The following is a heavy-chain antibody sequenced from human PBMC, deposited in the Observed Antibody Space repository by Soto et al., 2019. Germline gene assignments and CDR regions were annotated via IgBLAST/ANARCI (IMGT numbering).Heavy chain of an antibody. D-gene: IGHD6-13*01. CDR2: ISAYNGNT. V-gene: IGHV1-18*01. Sequence: ASVKVSCKASGYTFTSYGISWVRQAPGQGLEWMGWISAYNGNTNYAQKLQGRVTMTTDTSTSTAYMELRSLRSDDTAVYYCARGIYRVHSSSWYYGMDVWGQGTTVTVSS. CDR3: ARGIYRVHSSSWYYGMDV. CDR1: GYTFTSYG. J-gene: IGHJ6*02.